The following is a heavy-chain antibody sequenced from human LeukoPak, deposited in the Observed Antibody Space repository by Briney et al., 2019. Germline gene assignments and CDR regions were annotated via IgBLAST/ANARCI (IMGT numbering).Heavy chain of an antibody. V-gene: IGHV4-34*01. J-gene: IGHJ4*02. CDR2: INHSGST. D-gene: IGHD1-1*01. CDR3: ARHTTETGYYFDY. CDR1: GGSFSGYY. Sequence: SETLSLTCAVYGGSFSGYYWSWVRQPPGKGLEWIGEINHSGSTNYNPSLKSRVTISVDTSKNQFSLKRSAVTAADTAVYYCARHTTETGYYFDYWGQGALVTVSS.